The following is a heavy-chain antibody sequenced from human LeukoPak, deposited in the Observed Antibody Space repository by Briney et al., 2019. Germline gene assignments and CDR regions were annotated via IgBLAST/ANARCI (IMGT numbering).Heavy chain of an antibody. CDR2: IYSDGST. CDR1: GFTVSSNY. J-gene: IGHJ4*02. V-gene: IGHV3-66*01. Sequence: GGSLRLPCAASGFTVSSNYMSWVRQAPGKGLEWVSAIYSDGSTYYADSVKGRFTISRDNSKNTLYLQLNSLRAEDTAVYYCARRYYDSSGYHFLDYWGQGTLVTVSS. CDR3: ARRYYDSSGYHFLDY. D-gene: IGHD3-22*01.